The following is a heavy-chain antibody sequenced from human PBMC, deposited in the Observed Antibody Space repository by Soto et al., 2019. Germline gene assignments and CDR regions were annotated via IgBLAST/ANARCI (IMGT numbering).Heavy chain of an antibody. Sequence: QPGGSLRLSCVASEFTFSNYWMHWVRQAPGKGLVWVSRINTDGSGTSYADSVKGRFTISRDNAKNTLYLQMNSLRAEDTAVYYCARDVQLQSFDYWGQGTLVTVSS. J-gene: IGHJ4*02. D-gene: IGHD5-18*01. CDR3: ARDVQLQSFDY. CDR1: EFTFSNYW. CDR2: INTDGSGT. V-gene: IGHV3-74*01.